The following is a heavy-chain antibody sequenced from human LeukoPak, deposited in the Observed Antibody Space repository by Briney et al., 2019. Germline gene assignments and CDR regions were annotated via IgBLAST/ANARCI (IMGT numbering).Heavy chain of an antibody. CDR1: GFTFSSYA. V-gene: IGHV3-7*03. CDR3: TSGVN. CDR2: IKQRGSEK. J-gene: IGHJ4*02. D-gene: IGHD3-10*01. Sequence: GGSLRLSCAASGFTFSSYAMSWVRQAPGKGLEWVANIKQRGSEKNYVDSVKGRFAISRDDAKNSLFLQMNSLRAEDTAIYYCTSGVNWGQGTLVTVSS.